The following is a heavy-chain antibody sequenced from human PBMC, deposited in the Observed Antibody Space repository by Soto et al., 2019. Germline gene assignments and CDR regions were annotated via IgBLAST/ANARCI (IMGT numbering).Heavy chain of an antibody. J-gene: IGHJ4*02. D-gene: IGHD3-22*01. V-gene: IGHV3-21*01. CDR3: VRDGLDYYDTERLYFDN. CDR2: ISSSAVYI. Sequence: EMQLVESGGGRVKPGGSLRLSCAASGFNFITYSLSWVRQAPGKGLEWVASISSSAVYIDYADSVKGRFTISRDNANNSLYLQMNSLRAEDTATYYCVRDGLDYYDTERLYFDNWGQGTLVTVSS. CDR1: GFNFITYS.